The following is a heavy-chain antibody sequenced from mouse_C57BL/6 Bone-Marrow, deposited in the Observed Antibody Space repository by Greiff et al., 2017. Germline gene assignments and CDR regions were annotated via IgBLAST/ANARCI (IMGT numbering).Heavy chain of an antibody. J-gene: IGHJ2*01. D-gene: IGHD5-1-1*01. V-gene: IGHV5-17*01. Sequence: EVMLVESGGGLVKPGGSLKLSCAASGFTFSDYGMHWVRQAPEKGLEWVAYISSGSSTIYYADTVKGRFTISRDNAKNTLFLQMTSLRSEDTAMYYCARNTLPPFDYWGQGTTLTVSS. CDR1: GFTFSDYG. CDR2: ISSGSSTI. CDR3: ARNTLPPFDY.